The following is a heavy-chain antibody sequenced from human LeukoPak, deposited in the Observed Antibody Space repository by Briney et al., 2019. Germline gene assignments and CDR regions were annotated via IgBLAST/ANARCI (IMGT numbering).Heavy chain of an antibody. CDR3: ARDTNLPPYGMDV. J-gene: IGHJ6*02. CDR1: GGCISSYY. V-gene: IGHV4-59*01. D-gene: IGHD1-1*01. Sequence: SETLSLTCTVSGGCISSYYWRWIRQPPGMRLEWIGYIYYSGSTNYNPSLKSRVTISVDTSKNQFSLKLSSVTAADTAVYYCARDTNLPPYGMDVWGQGTTVTVSS. CDR2: IYYSGST.